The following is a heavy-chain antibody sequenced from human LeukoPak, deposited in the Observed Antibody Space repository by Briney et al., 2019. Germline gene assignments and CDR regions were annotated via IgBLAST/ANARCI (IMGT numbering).Heavy chain of an antibody. CDR3: ARRKDYPTTNWFDP. Sequence: SETLSLTCTVSGGSISSSSYYWGWLRQPPGKGLEWIGSIYYSGSTYYNPSLKSRVTISVDTSKNQFSLKLSSVTAADTAVYYCARRKDYPTTNWFDPWGQGTLVTVSS. J-gene: IGHJ5*02. CDR2: IYYSGST. CDR1: GGSISSSSYY. V-gene: IGHV4-39*01. D-gene: IGHD1-14*01.